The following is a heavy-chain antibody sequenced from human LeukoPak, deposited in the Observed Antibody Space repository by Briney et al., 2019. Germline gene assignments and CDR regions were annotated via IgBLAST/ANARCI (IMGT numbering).Heavy chain of an antibody. CDR2: IYYSGST. Sequence: PSETLSLTCTVSGGSISSYYWSWIRQPPGKGLEWIGYIYYSGSTNYNPSLKSRVTISVDTSKNQFSLKLSSVTAADTAVYYCARGPRIPYAFDIWGQGTMVTVSS. CDR1: GGSISSYY. J-gene: IGHJ3*02. CDR3: ARGPRIPYAFDI. V-gene: IGHV4-59*12.